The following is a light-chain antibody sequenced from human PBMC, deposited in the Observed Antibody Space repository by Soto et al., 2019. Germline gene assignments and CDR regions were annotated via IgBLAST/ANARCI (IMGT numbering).Light chain of an antibody. V-gene: IGLV3-25*03. Sequence: SYELTQPPSVSVSPGQTARITCSGDALPKQYAYWYQQKPGQAPVLVIYKDSERPSGIPERFSGSSSGTTVTLTISGVQAEDEADYYCQSADSNDVVFGGGTKVTVL. CDR3: QSADSNDVV. CDR2: KDS. CDR1: ALPKQY. J-gene: IGLJ2*01.